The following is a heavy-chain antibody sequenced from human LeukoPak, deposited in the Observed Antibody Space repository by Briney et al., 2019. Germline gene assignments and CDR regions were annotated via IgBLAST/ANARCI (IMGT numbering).Heavy chain of an antibody. J-gene: IGHJ5*02. CDR3: ARGSYNWNYRFDP. V-gene: IGHV1-18*01. D-gene: IGHD1-7*01. CDR1: GYTFTNYG. Sequence: GASVKVSCKASGYTFTNYGISWVRQAPGQGLEWMGWISGYNGNTNYAQSLQGRVTMTTDTSTSTAYMELRRLRSDDTAVYYCARGSYNWNYRFDPWGQGTLVTVSS. CDR2: ISGYNGNT.